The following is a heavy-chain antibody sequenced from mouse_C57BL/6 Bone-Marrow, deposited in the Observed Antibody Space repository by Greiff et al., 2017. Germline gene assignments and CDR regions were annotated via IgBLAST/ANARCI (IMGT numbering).Heavy chain of an antibody. V-gene: IGHV14-3*01. CDR1: GFNIKNTY. CDR3: ASPYGSSYGDYAMDY. D-gene: IGHD1-1*01. Sequence: EVQLVESVAELVRPGASVKLSCTASGFNIKNTYMHWVKQRPEQGLEWIGRIDPANGNTKYAPKFQGKAPITADTSSNTAYLQLSSLTSEDTAIYYCASPYGSSYGDYAMDYWGQGTSVTVSS. J-gene: IGHJ4*01. CDR2: IDPANGNT.